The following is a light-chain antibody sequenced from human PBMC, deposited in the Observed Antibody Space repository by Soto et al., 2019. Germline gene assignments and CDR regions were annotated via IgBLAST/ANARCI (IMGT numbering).Light chain of an antibody. CDR1: QSVSSS. CDR3: QQYNNWWT. V-gene: IGKV3-15*01. Sequence: EIMMTQSPATLSVSPGERATLSCRASQSVSSSLAWYQQKPGQAPRLLIYGASTRATGIPARFSGSGSGTEFTLTINSLQSEDFAVYHCQQYNNWWTFGQGTKVDIK. J-gene: IGKJ1*01. CDR2: GAS.